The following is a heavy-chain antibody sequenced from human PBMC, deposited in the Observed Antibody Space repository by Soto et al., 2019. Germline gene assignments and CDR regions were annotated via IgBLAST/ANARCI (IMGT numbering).Heavy chain of an antibody. V-gene: IGHV4-30-4*01. Sequence: SETLSLTCTVSGGSISSGDDYWSWIRQPPGKGLEWIGYIYYSGSTYYNPSLRSRVTISVDTSKNQFSLKLSSVTAADTAVYYCAAPDYDSKGYAFDIWGQGTMVTVSS. CDR3: AAPDYDSKGYAFDI. CDR2: IYYSGST. J-gene: IGHJ3*02. CDR1: GGSISSGDDY. D-gene: IGHD3-22*01.